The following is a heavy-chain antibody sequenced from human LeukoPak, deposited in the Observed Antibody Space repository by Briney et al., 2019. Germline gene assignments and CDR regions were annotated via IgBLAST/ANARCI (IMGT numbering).Heavy chain of an antibody. CDR2: ISGSGGST. CDR1: GFTFSSYA. CDR3: ARVNCYGGTLCPLDV. V-gene: IGHV3-23*01. Sequence: PGGSLRLSCAASGFTFSSYAMSWVRQAPGKGLEWVSAISGSGGSTYYADSVKGRFTISRDNSKNTLYLQMNSLRAEDTAVYYCARVNCYGGTLCPLDVWGKGTTVTISS. D-gene: IGHD4-23*01. J-gene: IGHJ6*04.